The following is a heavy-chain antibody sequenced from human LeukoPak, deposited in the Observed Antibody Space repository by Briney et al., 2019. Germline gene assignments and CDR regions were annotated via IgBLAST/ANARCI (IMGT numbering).Heavy chain of an antibody. CDR3: ARDYYYDSSGYYSTFDY. D-gene: IGHD3-22*01. J-gene: IGHJ4*02. V-gene: IGHV3-30*03. CDR2: ISYDGSNK. CDR1: GFTFSSYG. Sequence: GGSLRLSCAASGFTFSSYGMHWVRQAPGKGLEWVAVISYDGSNKYYADSVKGRFTISRDNAKNSLYLQMNSLRAEDTAVYYCARDYYYDSSGYYSTFDYWGQGTLVTVSS.